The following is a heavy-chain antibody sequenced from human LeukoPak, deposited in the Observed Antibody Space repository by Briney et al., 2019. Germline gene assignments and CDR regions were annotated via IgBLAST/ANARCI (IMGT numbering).Heavy chain of an antibody. CDR2: IYSGGST. CDR3: ARTDETAPAEDFQH. J-gene: IGHJ1*01. D-gene: IGHD2-21*02. Sequence: GGSLRLSCAASGFSVSSNYMSCVRQAPGKGLEWVSVIYSGGSTYYADSVKARFTISRDNSKNTLYLQMKSLRAEDTAVYYCARTDETAPAEDFQHWGQGTLVTASS. V-gene: IGHV3-53*01. CDR1: GFSVSSNY.